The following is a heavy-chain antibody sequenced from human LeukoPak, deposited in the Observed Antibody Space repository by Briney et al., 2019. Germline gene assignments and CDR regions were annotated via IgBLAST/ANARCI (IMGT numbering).Heavy chain of an antibody. CDR3: ASPLPYDYGDHGLLNGAFDI. V-gene: IGHV7-4-1*02. CDR2: INTNTGNP. CDR1: GYTFTSYA. Sequence: GASVKVSCKASGYTFTSYAMNWVRQAPGQGLEWMGWINTNTGNPTYAQGFTGRFVFSLDTSVSTAYLQISSLKAEDTAVYYCASPLPYDYGDHGLLNGAFDIWGQGTMVTVSS. J-gene: IGHJ3*02. D-gene: IGHD4-17*01.